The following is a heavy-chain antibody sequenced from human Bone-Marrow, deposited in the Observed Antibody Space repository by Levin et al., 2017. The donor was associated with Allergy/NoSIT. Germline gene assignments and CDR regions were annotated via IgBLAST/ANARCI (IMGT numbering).Heavy chain of an antibody. CDR2: IIPIFGTA. CDR3: ARDAAGYYYFMDV. J-gene: IGHJ6*03. V-gene: IGHV1-69*06. Sequence: GGSLRLSCKSSEATISSYSISWMRQAPGQGLEWMGGIIPIFGTATYAQKFQDRLTITADRSTSTAYMELTSLKSEDTAVYYCARDAAGYYYFMDVWGKGTTVIVSS. CDR1: EATISSYS. D-gene: IGHD2-15*01.